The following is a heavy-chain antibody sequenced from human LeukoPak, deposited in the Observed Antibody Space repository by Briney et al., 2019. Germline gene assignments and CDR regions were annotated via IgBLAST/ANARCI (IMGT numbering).Heavy chain of an antibody. J-gene: IGHJ4*02. CDR2: IIPILGIA. Sequence: SVKVSCKASGGTFSSYAISWVRQAPGQGLEWMGRIIPILGIANYAQKFQGRVTITADKSTSTAYMELSSLRSEDTAVYYCAREVDPGYSSSWCVDWGQGTLVTVSS. V-gene: IGHV1-69*04. D-gene: IGHD6-13*01. CDR1: GGTFSSYA. CDR3: AREVDPGYSSSWCVD.